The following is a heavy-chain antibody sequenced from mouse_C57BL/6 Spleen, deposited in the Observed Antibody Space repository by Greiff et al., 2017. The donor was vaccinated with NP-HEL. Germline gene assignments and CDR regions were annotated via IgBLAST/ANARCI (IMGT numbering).Heavy chain of an antibody. CDR2: IWSGGST. CDR3: ARGYYVPAD. V-gene: IGHV2-2*01. J-gene: IGHJ3*01. D-gene: IGHD2-3*01. Sequence: VQRVESGPGLVQPSQSLSITCTVSGFSLPSHGVPWVRPSPGTGLEWLGVIWSGGSTDYNASFISRLSISKDKSKSQVFYKMNRLRTDDTAIYYCARGYYVPADWGQGTPVTGAA. CDR1: GFSLPSHG.